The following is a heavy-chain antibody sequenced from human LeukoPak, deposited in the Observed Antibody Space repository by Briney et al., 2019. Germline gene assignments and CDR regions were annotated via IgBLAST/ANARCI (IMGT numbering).Heavy chain of an antibody. V-gene: IGHV1-46*01. J-gene: IGHJ5*02. CDR2: INPSGGST. CDR1: GYTFTNYH. D-gene: IGHD6-19*01. CDR3: ARRAVAGTKGGFDP. Sequence: ASVKVSCKASGYTFTNYHMHWVRQTPGQGLEWMGIINPSGGSTGYAQKFQGRVTMTRDMSTSTVYMELSSLRSEDTAVYYCARRAVAGTKGGFDPWGQGTLVTVSS.